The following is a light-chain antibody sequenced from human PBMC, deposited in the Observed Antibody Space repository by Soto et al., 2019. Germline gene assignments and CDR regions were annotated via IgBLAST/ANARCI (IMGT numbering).Light chain of an antibody. Sequence: DTRVTQYPSSLSASVGARVTITCQASQDIYIYLNWYQQKPGKAPKLLIYDASTLATGVASRFSGSGSVTHFTFSISGLQPEDIATYYCQQYENLPPYIFGPGNKGEMK. CDR1: QDIYIY. CDR2: DAS. J-gene: IGKJ2*01. V-gene: IGKV1-33*01. CDR3: QQYENLPPYI.